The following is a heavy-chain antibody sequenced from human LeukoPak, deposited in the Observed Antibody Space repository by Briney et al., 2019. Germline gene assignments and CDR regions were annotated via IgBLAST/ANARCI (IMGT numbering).Heavy chain of an antibody. CDR1: GFTFSSYA. V-gene: IGHV3-23*01. CDR3: ARDRLDIVATRSGFDY. J-gene: IGHJ4*02. D-gene: IGHD5-12*01. CDR2: ISGSGGST. Sequence: PGGSLRLSCAASGFTFSSYAMSWVRQAPGKGLEWVSAISGSGGSTYYADSVKGRFTISRDNSKNTLYLQMNSLRAEDTAVYYCARDRLDIVATRSGFDYWGQGTLVTVSS.